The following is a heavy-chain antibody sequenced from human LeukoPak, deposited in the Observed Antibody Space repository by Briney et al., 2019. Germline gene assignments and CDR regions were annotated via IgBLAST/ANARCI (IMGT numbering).Heavy chain of an antibody. Sequence: SETLSLTCTVSGGSISSYYWSWIRQPPGKGQERIGYIYYSGSTNYNPSLKSRVTISVDTSKNQFSLKLSSVTAADTAVYYCARGIAGSCRPDRYYYYYYYMDVWGKGTTVTVSS. J-gene: IGHJ6*03. CDR1: GGSISSYY. CDR2: IYYSGST. D-gene: IGHD2-2*01. V-gene: IGHV4-59*01. CDR3: ARGIAGSCRPDRYYYYYYYMDV.